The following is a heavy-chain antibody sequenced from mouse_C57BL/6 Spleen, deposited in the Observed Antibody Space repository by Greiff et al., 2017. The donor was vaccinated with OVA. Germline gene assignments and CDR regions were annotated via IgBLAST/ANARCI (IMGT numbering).Heavy chain of an antibody. Sequence: VQLQQSGPELVKPGASVKISCKASGYAFSSSWMNWVKQRPGKGLEWIGRIYPGDGDTNYNGKFKGKATLTADKSSSTAYMQLSSLTSEDSAVYFCASRGYGNYDAMDYWGQGTSVTVSS. CDR2: IYPGDGDT. V-gene: IGHV1-82*01. J-gene: IGHJ4*01. D-gene: IGHD2-1*01. CDR1: GYAFSSSW. CDR3: ASRGYGNYDAMDY.